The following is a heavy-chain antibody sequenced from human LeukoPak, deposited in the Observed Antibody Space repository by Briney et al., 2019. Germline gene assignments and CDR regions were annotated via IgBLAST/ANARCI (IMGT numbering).Heavy chain of an antibody. V-gene: IGHV4-59*08. D-gene: IGHD2-8*01. CDR2: IYSGGGT. J-gene: IGHJ4*02. CDR3: ARRRGTSGYIEY. Sequence: PSETLSLTCTVSGGSISSYYWSWIRQPPGKGLEWIGYIYSGGGTNYSPSLLSRVTISIDTSRNQFSLKLNSVTAADTAVYFCARRRGTSGYIEYRGQGMSVTVSS. CDR1: GGSISSYY.